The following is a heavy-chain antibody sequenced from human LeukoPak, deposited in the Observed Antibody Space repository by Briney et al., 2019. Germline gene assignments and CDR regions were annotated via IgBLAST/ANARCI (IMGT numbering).Heavy chain of an antibody. D-gene: IGHD2-2*02. CDR1: GGSISNYY. V-gene: IGHV4-4*07. CDR3: ARGSCSSTSCYTV. J-gene: IGHJ4*02. Sequence: PSETLSLTCTVSGGSISNYYWSWIRQPAGKGLEWIGRVYTSGGINYNPSHKSRVTMSVDTSKNQFSLKLSSVTAADTAVYYCARGSCSSTSCYTVWGQGTLVTVSS. CDR2: VYTSGGI.